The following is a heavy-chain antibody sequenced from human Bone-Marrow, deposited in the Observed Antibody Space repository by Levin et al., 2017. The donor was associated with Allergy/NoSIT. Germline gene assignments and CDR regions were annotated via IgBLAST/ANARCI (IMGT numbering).Heavy chain of an antibody. CDR1: GFTFHNAW. Sequence: PGESLKISCVASGFTFHNAWMSWVRQAPGKGLEWIGRVKSSVDGGTTDYAAPVKGRFTISREDSKNTLYLQMNSLKTEDTAVYYCTTDVNVVTLYYYYSLDVWGQGTAVTVSS. CDR2: VKSSVDGGTT. J-gene: IGHJ6*02. CDR3: TTDVNVVTLYYYYSLDV. V-gene: IGHV3-15*01. D-gene: IGHD4-23*01.